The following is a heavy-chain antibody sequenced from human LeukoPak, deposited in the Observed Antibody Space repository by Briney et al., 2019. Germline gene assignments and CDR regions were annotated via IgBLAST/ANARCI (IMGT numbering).Heavy chain of an antibody. V-gene: IGHV1-24*01. CDR2: FDPEDGET. J-gene: IGHJ4*02. Sequence: ASVKVSCKVSGYTLTELSMHWVRQAPGKGLEWMGGFDPEDGETIYAQKFQGRVTMTEDTSTDTAYMELSSLRSEDTAVYYCATDVLETPDVAGPKGDYWGQGTLVTVSS. CDR3: ATDVLETPDVAGPKGDY. D-gene: IGHD2-15*01. CDR1: GYTLTELS.